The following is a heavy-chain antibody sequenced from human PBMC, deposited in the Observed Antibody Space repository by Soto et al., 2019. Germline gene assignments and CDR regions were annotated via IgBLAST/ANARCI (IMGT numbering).Heavy chain of an antibody. D-gene: IGHD3-10*01. CDR2: IISKVDGGTT. CDR3: TTGYYFGSGNGDY. CDR1: GFTFSDAW. Sequence: EVQLVESGGALVKPGGSLRLSCAASGFTFSDAWMTWVRQAPGKRLEWVGRIISKVDGGTTDYAAPVKGRFTISRDDSKNTLYLQMNSLKTEDTAVYYCTTGYYFGSGNGDYWGQGTLVTVSS. J-gene: IGHJ4*02. V-gene: IGHV3-15*02.